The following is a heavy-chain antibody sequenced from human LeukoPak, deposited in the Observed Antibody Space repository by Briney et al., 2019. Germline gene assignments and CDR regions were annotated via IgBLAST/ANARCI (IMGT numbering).Heavy chain of an antibody. V-gene: IGHV1-8*01. CDR1: GYTFTSYD. D-gene: IGHD3-10*01. CDR3: ARGSRRYGSGSFDP. CDR2: MNSNSGTT. Sequence: GASVKVSCKASGYTFTSYDINWVRQATGHGLEWMGWMNSNSGTTGYAQKFQGRVTMTRNTSISTAYMELSSLRSEDTAVYYCARGSRRYGSGSFDPWGQGTLVTVSS. J-gene: IGHJ5*02.